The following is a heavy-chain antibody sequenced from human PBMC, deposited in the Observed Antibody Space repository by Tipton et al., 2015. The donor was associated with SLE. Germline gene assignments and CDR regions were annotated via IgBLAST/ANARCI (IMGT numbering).Heavy chain of an antibody. V-gene: IGHV3-7*01. D-gene: IGHD2-15*01. CDR1: GFTFSRYW. Sequence: SLRLSCAASGFTFSRYWMSWVRQAPGKGLEWVANIKQDGSEKNYVDSAKGRFTISRDNAKNSLYLQMDSLRAEDTAVYYCARVRQSGSVLLGVGGQGTLVTVSS. J-gene: IGHJ4*02. CDR3: ARVRQSGSVLLGV. CDR2: IKQDGSEK.